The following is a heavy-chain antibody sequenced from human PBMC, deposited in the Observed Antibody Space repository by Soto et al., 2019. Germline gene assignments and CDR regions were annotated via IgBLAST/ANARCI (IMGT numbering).Heavy chain of an antibody. CDR3: ARHNYGSGSTYFDY. CDR1: GGSMNTYY. CDR2: IYYSGST. J-gene: IGHJ4*02. D-gene: IGHD3-10*01. Sequence: PSETLSLTCTVSGGSMNTYYWGWFRQPPGKGLEWVGYIYYSGSTNYNPSLKSRVTISVDTSKNQFSLKLNSMTAADTAVYYCARHNYGSGSTYFDYWGQGTLVTVSS. V-gene: IGHV4-59*08.